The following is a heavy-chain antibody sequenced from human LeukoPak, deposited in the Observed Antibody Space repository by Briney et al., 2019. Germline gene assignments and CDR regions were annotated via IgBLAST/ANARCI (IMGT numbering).Heavy chain of an antibody. D-gene: IGHD3-22*01. Sequence: GGSLRLSCAASGFTFSGSAIHWVRQASGKGLEWVGRVRTKGNGYATQYAAPVKGRFTISRDDSTNTAYLQMNSLKTEDTAVYFCSSYDNSGYYYRNYWGQGTLVTVSS. CDR3: SSYDNSGYYYRNY. J-gene: IGHJ4*02. CDR2: VRTKGNGYAT. CDR1: GFTFSGSA. V-gene: IGHV3-73*01.